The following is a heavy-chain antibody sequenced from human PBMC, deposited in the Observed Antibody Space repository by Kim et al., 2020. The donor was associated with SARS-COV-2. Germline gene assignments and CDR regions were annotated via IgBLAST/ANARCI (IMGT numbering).Heavy chain of an antibody. CDR1: GFTFSSYS. Sequence: GGSLRLSCAASGFTFSSYSMNWVRQAPGKGLEWVSSISSSSSYIYYADSVKGRFTISRDNAKNSLYLQMNSLRAEDTAVYYCARGGVRYFDWLLYAWGQGTLVTVSS. J-gene: IGHJ5*02. CDR2: ISSSSSYI. V-gene: IGHV3-21*01. CDR3: ARGGVRYFDWLLYA. D-gene: IGHD3-9*01.